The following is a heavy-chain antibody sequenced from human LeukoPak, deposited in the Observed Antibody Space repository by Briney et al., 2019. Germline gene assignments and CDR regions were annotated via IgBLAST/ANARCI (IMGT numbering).Heavy chain of an antibody. J-gene: IGHJ4*02. CDR2: ISYDGSNK. CDR3: ANGGSYYFY. D-gene: IGHD1-26*01. Sequence: GGSLRLSCAASGFTFSSYGMHWVRQAPGKGLEWVAVISYDGSNKYYADSVKGRFTISRDNSKNTLYLQMNSLRAEDTAVYYCANGGSYYFYWGQGTLVTVSS. CDR1: GFTFSSYG. V-gene: IGHV3-30*18.